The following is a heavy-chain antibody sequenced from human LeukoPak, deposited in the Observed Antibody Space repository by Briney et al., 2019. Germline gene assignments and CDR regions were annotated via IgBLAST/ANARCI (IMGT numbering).Heavy chain of an antibody. V-gene: IGHV3-23*01. CDR1: GFTFSSYA. CDR3: AKDPRVVYEIWYYYYMDV. D-gene: IGHD2-8*02. Sequence: GGSLRLSCAASGFTFSSYAMSWVRQAPGKGLEWVSAISGSGGSTYYADSVKGRFTISRDNSKDTLYLQMNSLRAEDTAVYYCAKDPRVVYEIWYYYYMDVWGKGTTVTVSS. J-gene: IGHJ6*03. CDR2: ISGSGGST.